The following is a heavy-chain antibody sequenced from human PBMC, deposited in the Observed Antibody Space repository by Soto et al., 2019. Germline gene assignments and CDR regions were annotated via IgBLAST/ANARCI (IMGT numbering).Heavy chain of an antibody. J-gene: IGHJ4*02. D-gene: IGHD1-26*01. V-gene: IGHV3-48*03. CDR3: ARESDYDTFDH. CDR2: ISFSGGSI. Sequence: EVQLVESGGALVQPGGSLRLSCAASGFTFSSYEMNWVRQAPGKGLEWVSHISFSGGSIYYADSVKGRFAISRDNAKKSLYLEMNVLRAEDTAVYYCARESDYDTFDHWGQGTLVTVSS. CDR1: GFTFSSYE.